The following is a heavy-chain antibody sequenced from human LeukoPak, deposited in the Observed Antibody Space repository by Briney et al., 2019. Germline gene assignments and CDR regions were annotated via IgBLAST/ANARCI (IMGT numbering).Heavy chain of an antibody. D-gene: IGHD3-22*01. V-gene: IGHV4-39*01. Sequence: SETLSLTCTVSGGSISSSSYYWGWIRQPPGKGLEWIGTIYYSGSSYYNPSLKSRVTISVDTSKNQFSRKLSSVTAADTAVYYCARHSYYYDTSGYRSRGGFDYWGQGALVTVSS. CDR3: ARHSYYYDTSGYRSRGGFDY. J-gene: IGHJ4*02. CDR1: GGSISSSSYY. CDR2: IYYSGSS.